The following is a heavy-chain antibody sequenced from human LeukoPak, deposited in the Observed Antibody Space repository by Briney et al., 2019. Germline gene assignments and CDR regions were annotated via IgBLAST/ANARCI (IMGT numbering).Heavy chain of an antibody. CDR3: ARAGSTNSFDP. CDR2: ISYDGGKR. Sequence: GGSLRLSCAASGFTFSSYAMSWVRQAPGKGLEWVAVISYDGGKRFYADSVKGRFTISRDNSKNTLCLQMNSLEIEDTAVYYCARAGSTNSFDPWGQGTLVTVSS. V-gene: IGHV3-30-3*01. D-gene: IGHD2-8*01. J-gene: IGHJ5*02. CDR1: GFTFSSYA.